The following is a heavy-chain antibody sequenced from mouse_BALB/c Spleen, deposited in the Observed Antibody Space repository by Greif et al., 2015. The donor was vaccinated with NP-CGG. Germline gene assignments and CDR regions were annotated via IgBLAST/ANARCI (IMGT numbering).Heavy chain of an antibody. Sequence: QVHVKQSGAELAKPGASVKMSCKASGYTFTSYWMHWVKQRPGQGLEWIGYINPSTGYTEYNQKFKDKATLTADKSSSTAYMQLGSLTSEDSAVYYCARRGDYDGFDYWGQGTTLTVSS. CDR3: ARRGDYDGFDY. V-gene: IGHV1-7*01. CDR1: GYTFTSYW. J-gene: IGHJ2*01. CDR2: INPSTGYT. D-gene: IGHD2-4*01.